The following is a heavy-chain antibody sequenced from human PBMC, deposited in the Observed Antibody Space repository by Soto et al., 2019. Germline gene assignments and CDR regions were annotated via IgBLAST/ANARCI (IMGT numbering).Heavy chain of an antibody. V-gene: IGHV1-2*04. CDR1: GYTFTGYY. J-gene: IGHJ5*02. D-gene: IGHD2-2*01. CDR3: ARGGLVVVPAVKSDLDH. CDR2: INPNSGGT. Sequence: QVQLVQSGAEVKKPGASVKVSCKASGYTFTGYYMHWVRQAPGQGLEWMGWINPNSGGTHYAQNFQDWVTMTRDTSISTAYMELSRLRSDDTAVYYCARGGLVVVPAVKSDLDHWGQGTLVTVSS.